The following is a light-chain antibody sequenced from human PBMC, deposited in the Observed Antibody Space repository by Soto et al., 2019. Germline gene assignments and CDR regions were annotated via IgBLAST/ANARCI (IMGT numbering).Light chain of an antibody. CDR2: GST. J-gene: IGKJ2*01. CDR3: QQYGSSTPYT. V-gene: IGKV3-20*01. Sequence: EVVLTQSPGTLSLSPGERATLSCRASQSVSNNYLAWYQKKRGQSPKLLIFGSTDRAPGIPDRFSGSGSGTDFTLIISRLEPEDFAVYYCQQYGSSTPYTFGQGTKLEIK. CDR1: QSVSNNY.